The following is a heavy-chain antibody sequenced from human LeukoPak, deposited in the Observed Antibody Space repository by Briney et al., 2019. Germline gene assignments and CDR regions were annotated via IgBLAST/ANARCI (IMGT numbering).Heavy chain of an antibody. CDR2: SFFGGST. Sequence: GSLRLSCAASGFTVSSDYMTWVRQAPGKGLEWVGYSFFGGSTSYNPSLKSRVAISVDTSKNVFSLQLSSATAEDTAVYFCATVTITSTILSFDYWGRGTLVTVSS. V-gene: IGHV4-59*02. J-gene: IGHJ4*02. CDR3: ATVTITSTILSFDY. D-gene: IGHD4-11*01. CDR1: GFTVSSDY.